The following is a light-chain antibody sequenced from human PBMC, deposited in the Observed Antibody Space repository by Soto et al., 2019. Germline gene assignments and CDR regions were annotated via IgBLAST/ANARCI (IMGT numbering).Light chain of an antibody. CDR3: QQYGRPPFA. CDR1: QRISNSY. V-gene: IGKV3-20*01. CDR2: DAS. Sequence: EIVLTQSPGTLSLSPGERATLSCRASQRISNSYLAWYQQKPGQAPRLLLYDASSRATGIPDMISGSGSGTDFILTISRLEPEDFAVYYYQQYGRPPFAFGQGTKVEIK. J-gene: IGKJ2*01.